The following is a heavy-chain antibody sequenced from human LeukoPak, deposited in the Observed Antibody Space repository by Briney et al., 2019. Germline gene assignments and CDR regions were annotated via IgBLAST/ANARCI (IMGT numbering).Heavy chain of an antibody. CDR1: GFTFSSYA. D-gene: IGHD3-10*01. Sequence: PGGSLRLSCAASGFTFSSYAMSWVRQAPGKGLEWVSAISGSGGSTYYADSVKGRFTISRDNSKNTLYLQMNSLRAEDTAVYYCAKDHYYGSGSYYNVLNAFDIWGQGNPGHRLL. CDR2: ISGSGGST. CDR3: AKDHYYGSGSYYNVLNAFDI. V-gene: IGHV3-23*01. J-gene: IGHJ3*02.